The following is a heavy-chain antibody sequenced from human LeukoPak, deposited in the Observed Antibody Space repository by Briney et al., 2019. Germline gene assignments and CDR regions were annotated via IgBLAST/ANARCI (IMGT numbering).Heavy chain of an antibody. CDR2: INHSGST. Sequence: PSETLSLTCAVYGGSFSGYYWSWIRQPPGKGLEWIGEINHSGSTNYNPSLKSRVTISVDTSKNQFSLKLSSVTAADTAVYYCARYDSRGYYPYFDHGAQETGVPVP. CDR1: GGSFSGYY. V-gene: IGHV4-34*01. D-gene: IGHD3-22*01. CDR3: ARYDSRGYYPYFDH. J-gene: IGHJ4*02.